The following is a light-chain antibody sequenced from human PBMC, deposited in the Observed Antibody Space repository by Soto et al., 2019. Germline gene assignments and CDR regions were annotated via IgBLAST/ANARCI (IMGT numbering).Light chain of an antibody. CDR3: QQYDNLPT. CDR2: DAS. J-gene: IGKJ2*01. Sequence: DIQMTQSPSSLSASVGDRVTITCQASQDISNYLNWYQQKPGKAPKLLIDDASNLETGVPSRFSGSGSGTHFTFTISSLQPEDIATYYCQQYDNLPTFGQGTKLEIK. V-gene: IGKV1-33*01. CDR1: QDISNY.